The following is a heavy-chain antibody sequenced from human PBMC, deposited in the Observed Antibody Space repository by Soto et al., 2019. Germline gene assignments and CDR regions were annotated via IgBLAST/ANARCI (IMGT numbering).Heavy chain of an antibody. Sequence: QVQLVESGGGVVQPGRSLRLSCAASGFTFSSYGMHWVRQAPGKGLEWVAVISYDGSNKYYADSVKGRFTISRDNSKNTLYLQMNRLRAEDTAVYYCAKDIAMNYWGQGTLVTVSS. J-gene: IGHJ4*02. D-gene: IGHD2-15*01. CDR3: AKDIAMNY. CDR1: GFTFSSYG. CDR2: ISYDGSNK. V-gene: IGHV3-30*18.